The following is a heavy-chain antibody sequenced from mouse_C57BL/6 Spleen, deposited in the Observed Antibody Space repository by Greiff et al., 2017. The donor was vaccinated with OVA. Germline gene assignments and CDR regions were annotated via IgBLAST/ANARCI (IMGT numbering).Heavy chain of an antibody. CDR3: ARNFWEAMDY. Sequence: QVQLQQSGPGLVQPSQRLSITCTVSGFSLTSYGVHWVRQSPGKGLEWLGVIWSGGSTDSNAAFISRLSISKDNSKSQVFFKMNSLQADDTAIYYCARNFWEAMDYWGQGTSVTVSS. CDR2: IWSGGST. V-gene: IGHV2-2*01. D-gene: IGHD4-1*01. CDR1: GFSLTSYG. J-gene: IGHJ4*01.